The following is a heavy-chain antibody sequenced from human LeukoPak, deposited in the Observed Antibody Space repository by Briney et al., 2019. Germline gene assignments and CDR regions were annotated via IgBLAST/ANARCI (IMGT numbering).Heavy chain of an antibody. J-gene: IGHJ6*04. CDR3: AELGITMIGGV. CDR2: IRGGGSAA. Sequence: GGSLRLSCAASGFTFNNYAMNWVRQAPGKGLEWVSVIRGGGSAAYYADSVKGRFTISRDNAKNSLYLQMNSLRAEDTAVYYCAELGITMIGGVWGKGTTVTISS. V-gene: IGHV3-48*03. D-gene: IGHD3-10*02. CDR1: GFTFNNYA.